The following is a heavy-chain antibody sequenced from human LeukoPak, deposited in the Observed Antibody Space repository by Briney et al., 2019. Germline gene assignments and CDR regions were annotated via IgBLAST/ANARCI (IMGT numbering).Heavy chain of an antibody. J-gene: IGHJ6*03. V-gene: IGHV1-18*01. D-gene: IGHD3-10*01. Sequence: ASVKVSCKASGYTFTSYGISWVRQAPGQGLEWMGWISAYNGNTNYAQKLQGRVTMTTDTSTSTAYMELRSLRSDDTAVYYCARVPGMVRGIGYYYMDVWGKGTTVTVSS. CDR1: GYTFTSYG. CDR2: ISAYNGNT. CDR3: ARVPGMVRGIGYYYMDV.